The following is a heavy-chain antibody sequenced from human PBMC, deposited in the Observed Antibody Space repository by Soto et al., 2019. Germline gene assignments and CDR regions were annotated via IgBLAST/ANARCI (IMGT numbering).Heavy chain of an antibody. CDR2: IYPGDSDT. D-gene: IGHD5-18*01. J-gene: IGHJ4*02. V-gene: IGHV5-51*01. CDR3: ARQPSRGYTNAYSADY. CDR1: GYTFTTYW. Sequence: PGESLKISCKASGYTFTTYWIGCVRQMPGKGLEWMGIIYPGDSDTRYSPSFQGQVTISADKSITTAYLQWSSLKASDTAMYYCARQPSRGYTNAYSADYWGQGTLVTVSS.